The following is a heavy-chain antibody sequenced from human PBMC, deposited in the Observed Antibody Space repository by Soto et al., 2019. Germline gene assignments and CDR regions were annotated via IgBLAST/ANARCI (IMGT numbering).Heavy chain of an antibody. CDR2: IRSKAYGGTT. Sequence: PGGSLRLSCTASGFTFGDYAMSWFRQAPGKGLEWVGFIRSKAYGGTTEYAASVKGRFTISRDDSKSIAYLQMNSLKTEDTAVYYCTRGSGYFPDYYYGMDVWGQGTTVTVSS. J-gene: IGHJ6*02. V-gene: IGHV3-49*03. CDR3: TRGSGYFPDYYYGMDV. CDR1: GFTFGDYA. D-gene: IGHD3-9*01.